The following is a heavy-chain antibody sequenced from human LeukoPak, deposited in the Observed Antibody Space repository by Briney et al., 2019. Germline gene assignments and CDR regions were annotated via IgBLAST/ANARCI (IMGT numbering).Heavy chain of an antibody. J-gene: IGHJ3*01. V-gene: IGHV4-59*12. D-gene: IGHD3-3*01. CDR3: ARVMVMEATFEVALTPPDAFDV. CDR2: LFYTGDS. Sequence: GSLRLSCEVSGFTFSTYMMNWVRQRPGKGLEWIAYLFYTGDSSYNPSLKSRTSISADTSAKQFFLTLNSVTAADTGVYYCARVMVMEATFEVALTPPDAFDVWGQGTAVTVSS. CDR1: GFTFSTYM.